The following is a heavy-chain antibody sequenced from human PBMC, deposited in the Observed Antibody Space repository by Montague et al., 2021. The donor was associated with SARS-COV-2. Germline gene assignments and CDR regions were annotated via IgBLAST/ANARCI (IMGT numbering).Heavy chain of an antibody. Sequence: SETLSFTCTVSGGSVSSRSYYWGWIRQPPGKGLERIGSIYYSGSTHYNPSLKSRVTISVDTSKNQFSLKLSSVTAADTAVYYCARRGDYGGPRFDYWGQGTLVSVSS. V-gene: IGHV4-39*01. D-gene: IGHD4-23*01. J-gene: IGHJ4*02. CDR1: GGSVSSRSYY. CDR3: ARRGDYGGPRFDY. CDR2: IYYSGST.